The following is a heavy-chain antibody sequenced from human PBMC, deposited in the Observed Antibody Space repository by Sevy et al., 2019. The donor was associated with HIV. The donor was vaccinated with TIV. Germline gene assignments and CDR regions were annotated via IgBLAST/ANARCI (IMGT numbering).Heavy chain of an antibody. Sequence: GGSLRLSCAASGFTFSTYWMSWVRQAPGKGLEWVANIKQDGSEKYYVDSVKGRLTVSRDNAKNSLYLQMSSLRAEDTAVYYCARDPSRVDTAMPSFDYWGQGTLVTVSS. CDR3: ARDPSRVDTAMPSFDY. D-gene: IGHD5-18*01. CDR2: IKQDGSEK. V-gene: IGHV3-7*01. J-gene: IGHJ4*02. CDR1: GFTFSTYW.